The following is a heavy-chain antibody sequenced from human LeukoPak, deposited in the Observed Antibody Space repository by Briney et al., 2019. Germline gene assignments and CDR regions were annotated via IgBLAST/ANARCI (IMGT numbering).Heavy chain of an antibody. CDR1: NDSIKDYY. Sequence: SETLSLTCTVSNDSIKDYYWNWIRQPPGKGLEWIGFTSNSGSTNYNPSLKSRVTISIDTSKRQFSLKLSSVTAADTAVYYCAREAEGYSSGWYWSWFDPWGQGTLVTVSS. V-gene: IGHV4-59*01. CDR2: TSNSGST. J-gene: IGHJ5*02. D-gene: IGHD6-19*01. CDR3: AREAEGYSSGWYWSWFDP.